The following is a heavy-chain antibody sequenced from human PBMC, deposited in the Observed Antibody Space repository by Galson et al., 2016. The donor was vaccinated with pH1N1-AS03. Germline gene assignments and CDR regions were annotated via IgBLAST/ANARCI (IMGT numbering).Heavy chain of an antibody. J-gene: IGHJ4*02. Sequence: SVKVSCKASRYTFTDYFVYWVRQAPGQGLEWMGRINPNSGVTKFAQNFQGRVTMTRDTSISTAYMELSRLTSDDTAVYFCARGGGSSLDYWGQGTLVPVSS. CDR2: INPNSGVT. CDR3: ARGGGSSLDY. CDR1: RYTFTDYF. V-gene: IGHV1-2*06. D-gene: IGHD1-26*01.